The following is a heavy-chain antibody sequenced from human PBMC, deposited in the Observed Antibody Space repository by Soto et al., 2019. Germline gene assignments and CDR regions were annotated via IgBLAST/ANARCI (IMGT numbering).Heavy chain of an antibody. CDR1: GYTFTSYA. V-gene: IGHV1-3*01. Sequence: GASVKVSCKASGYTFTSYAMHWVRQAPGQRLEWMGWINAGNGNTKYSQKFQGRVTITRDTSASTAYMELSSLRSEDTAVYYCASPGMQWLDQKYYYYYYGMDVWGQGTTVTVSS. CDR3: ASPGMQWLDQKYYYYYYGMDV. J-gene: IGHJ6*02. CDR2: INAGNGNT. D-gene: IGHD6-19*01.